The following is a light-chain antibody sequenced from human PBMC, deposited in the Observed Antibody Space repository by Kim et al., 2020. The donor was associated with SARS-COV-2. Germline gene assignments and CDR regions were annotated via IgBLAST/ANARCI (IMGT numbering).Light chain of an antibody. V-gene: IGLV3-21*04. CDR2: YDS. Sequence: SYELTQPPSVSVAPGKTARITCGGNNIGSKSVHWYQQKPGQAPVLVIYYDSDRPSGIPERFSGSNSGNTATLTISRVEAGDEADYYCQVWDSIHVFGGGTQLTVL. CDR3: QVWDSIHV. CDR1: NIGSKS. J-gene: IGLJ2*01.